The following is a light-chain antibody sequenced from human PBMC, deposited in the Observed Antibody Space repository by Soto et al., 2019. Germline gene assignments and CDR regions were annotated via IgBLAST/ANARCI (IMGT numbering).Light chain of an antibody. CDR1: SSDVGGYNY. CDR3: CSYAGSYNNVV. CDR2: DVS. J-gene: IGLJ2*01. Sequence: QSALTQPRSVSGSPGQSVTISCTGTSSDVGGYNYVSWYQQHPGKAPKLMIYDVSKRPSGVPDRFSGSKSGNTASLTISGLQAEDEADYYCCSYAGSYNNVVFGGGTKLTVL. V-gene: IGLV2-11*01.